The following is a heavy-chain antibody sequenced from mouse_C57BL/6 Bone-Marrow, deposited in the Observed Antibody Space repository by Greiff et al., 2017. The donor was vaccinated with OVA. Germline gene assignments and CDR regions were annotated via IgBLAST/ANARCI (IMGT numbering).Heavy chain of an antibody. CDR3: ARFYYGSSCQSYWYFDV. Sequence: QVQLQQSGAELAKPGASVKLSCKASGYTFTSYWMHWVKQRPGQGLEWIGYINPSSGYTKYNHKFKDKATLTADKSSSTAYMQLSSLTYEDSAVYYCARFYYGSSCQSYWYFDVWGTGTTVTVSS. CDR1: GYTFTSYW. D-gene: IGHD1-1*01. J-gene: IGHJ1*03. CDR2: INPSSGYT. V-gene: IGHV1-7*01.